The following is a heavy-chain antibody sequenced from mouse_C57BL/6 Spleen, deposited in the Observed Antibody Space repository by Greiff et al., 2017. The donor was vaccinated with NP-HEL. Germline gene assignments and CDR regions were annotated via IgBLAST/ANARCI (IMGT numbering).Heavy chain of an antibody. J-gene: IGHJ1*03. CDR3: AREGTYGSSYPYWYFDV. D-gene: IGHD1-1*01. CDR2: IYPGDGDT. V-gene: IGHV1-80*01. Sequence: QVQLQQSGAELVKPGASVKISCKASGYAFSSYWMNWVKQRPGKGLEWIGQIYPGDGDTNYNGKFKGKATLTADKSSSTAYMQLSSLTSEDSAVYFCAREGTYGSSYPYWYFDVWGTGTTVTVSS. CDR1: GYAFSSYW.